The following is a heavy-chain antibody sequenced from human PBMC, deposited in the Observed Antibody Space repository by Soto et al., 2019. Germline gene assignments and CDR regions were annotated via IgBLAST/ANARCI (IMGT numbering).Heavy chain of an antibody. CDR3: ANGKNNLMGYYDFWSGYFPFDY. J-gene: IGHJ4*02. Sequence: GGSLRLSCAASGFTFSSYGMHWVRQAPGKGLEWVAVISYDGSNKYYADSVKGRFTISRDNSKNTLYLQMNSLRAEDTAVYYCANGKNNLMGYYDFWSGYFPFDYWGQGTLVTVSS. V-gene: IGHV3-30*18. CDR2: ISYDGSNK. CDR1: GFTFSSYG. D-gene: IGHD3-3*01.